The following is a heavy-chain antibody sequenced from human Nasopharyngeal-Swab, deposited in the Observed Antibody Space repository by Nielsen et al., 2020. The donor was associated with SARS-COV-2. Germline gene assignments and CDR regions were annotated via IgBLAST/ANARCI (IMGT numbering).Heavy chain of an antibody. V-gene: IGHV4-30-2*01. J-gene: IGHJ5*02. CDR1: GDSIRSDGSS. CDR2: IYHFGSA. CDR3: ARLPFRVYQPRWGWFDP. Sequence: SETLSLTCDVSGDSIRSDGSSWSWIRQPPGKGLEWIGYIYHFGSAYYNPSLKSRVTISVDTSKNQFSLKVSSVTAADTAVYYCARLPFRVYQPRWGWFDPWGQGTLVTVSS. D-gene: IGHD6-13*01.